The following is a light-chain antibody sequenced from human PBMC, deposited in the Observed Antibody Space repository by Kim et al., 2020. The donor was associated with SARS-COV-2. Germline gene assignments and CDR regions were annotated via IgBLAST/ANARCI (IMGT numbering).Light chain of an antibody. CDR2: AAS. J-gene: IGKJ4*01. Sequence: EIVMTQSPALLSVSPGEGASLSCRATQNVGVHVAWYQQKPGQAPRLVIYAASTRATNIPARFSGRGSGTDFALTISGLQSEDVAVYYCQQYNDWPLTFGGGTTVEI. CDR1: QNVGVH. CDR3: QQYNDWPLT. V-gene: IGKV3-15*01.